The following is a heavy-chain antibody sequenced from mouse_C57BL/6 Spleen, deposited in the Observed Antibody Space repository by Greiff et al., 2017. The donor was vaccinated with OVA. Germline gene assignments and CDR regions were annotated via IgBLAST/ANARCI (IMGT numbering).Heavy chain of an antibody. CDR2: INPNNGGT. CDR1: GYTFTSYW. Sequence: QVQLQQPGAELVKPGASVKMSCKASGYTFTSYWITWVKQRPGQGLEWIGDINPNNGGTSYNQKFKGKATLTVDKSSSTAYMELRSLTSEDSAVYYCARFGGNLAWFAYWGQGTLVTVSA. J-gene: IGHJ3*01. D-gene: IGHD2-1*01. V-gene: IGHV1-55*01. CDR3: ARFGGNLAWFAY.